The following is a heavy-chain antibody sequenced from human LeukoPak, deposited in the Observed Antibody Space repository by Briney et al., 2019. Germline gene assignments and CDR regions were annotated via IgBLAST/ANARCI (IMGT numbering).Heavy chain of an antibody. J-gene: IGHJ6*02. D-gene: IGHD3-3*01. V-gene: IGHV1-8*01. CDR2: MNPNSGNT. CDR1: GYTFTSYD. CDR3: ARRLDFWSGYHRLFNYYYGMDV. Sequence: ASVTVSCTASGYTFTSYDINWVRQAPGQGLEWMGWMNPNSGNTGYAQKFQGRVTMTRNTSISTAYMELSSLRSEDTAVYYCARRLDFWSGYHRLFNYYYGMDVWGQGTTVTVSS.